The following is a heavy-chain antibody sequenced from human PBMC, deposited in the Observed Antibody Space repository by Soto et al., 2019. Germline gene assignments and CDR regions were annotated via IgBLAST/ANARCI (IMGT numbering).Heavy chain of an antibody. D-gene: IGHD3-10*01. CDR1: GDSVTSVSDY. CDR2: IYYSGSA. V-gene: IGHV4-61*01. Sequence: ETLSLTCTVSGDSVTSVSDYWSWIRQPPGKGLEWIGYIYYSGSADYNPSLGSRVTISIDTSKNQFSLKLTSVTAADTAVYYCARGVGFGYYYYHMDLWGQGTTATVSS. CDR3: ARGVGFGYYYYHMDL. J-gene: IGHJ6*02.